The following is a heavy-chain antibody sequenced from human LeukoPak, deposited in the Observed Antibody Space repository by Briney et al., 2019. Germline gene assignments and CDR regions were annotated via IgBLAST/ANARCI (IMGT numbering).Heavy chain of an antibody. V-gene: IGHV1-69*05. D-gene: IGHD3-22*01. J-gene: IGHJ3*02. CDR1: RYTFTSYG. Sequence: SSVKVSCKASRYTFTSYGISWVRQAPRQGLEWMGRMITIYGTANYAQKFKGRVTITTDESTSTAYMELSSLRSEDTAVYYCASYDSFGAFDIWGQGTMVTVS. CDR3: ASYDSFGAFDI. CDR2: MITIYGTA.